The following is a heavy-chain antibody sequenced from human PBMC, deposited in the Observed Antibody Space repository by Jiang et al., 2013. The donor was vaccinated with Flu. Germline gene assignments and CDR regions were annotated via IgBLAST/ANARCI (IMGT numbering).Heavy chain of an antibody. Sequence: GLVKPSETLSLTCTVSGGSISSYYWSWIRQPPGKGLEWIGYIYYSGSTNYNPSLKSRVTISVDTSKNQFSLKLSSVTAADTAVYYCAREGSSGLDYWGQGTLVTVSS. CDR2: IYYSGST. D-gene: IGHD3-22*01. CDR1: GGSISSYY. J-gene: IGHJ4*02. CDR3: AREGSSGLDY. V-gene: IGHV4-59*01.